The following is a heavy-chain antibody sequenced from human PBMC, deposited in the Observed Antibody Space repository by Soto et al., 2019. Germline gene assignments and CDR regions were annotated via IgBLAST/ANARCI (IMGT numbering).Heavy chain of an antibody. CDR2: ITDSGYTA. J-gene: IGHJ4*02. D-gene: IGHD6-19*01. CDR3: AKNGQWLATPPEA. CDR1: GFSFGTFV. Sequence: LRLSCAASGFSFGTFVMTWFRQAPGGGLEWVASITDSGYTASYAETVEGRFTVSRDNSKNKLHLQMNDLRAEDTATYYCAKNGQWLATPPEAWGQGTRVTV. V-gene: IGHV3-23*01.